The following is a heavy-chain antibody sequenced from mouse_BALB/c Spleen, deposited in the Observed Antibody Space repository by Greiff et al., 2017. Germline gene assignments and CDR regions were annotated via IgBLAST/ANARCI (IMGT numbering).Heavy chain of an antibody. CDR2: IWGDGST. V-gene: IGHV2-6-7*01. Sequence: QVQLKQSGPGLVAPSQSLSITCTVSGFSLTGYGVNWVRQPPGKGLEWLGMIWGDGSTDYNSALKSRLSISKDNSKIQVFLKMNSLQTDDTARYYCARDTTVAYYAMDYWGQGTSVTVSS. D-gene: IGHD1-1*01. J-gene: IGHJ4*01. CDR1: GFSLTGYG. CDR3: ARDTTVAYYAMDY.